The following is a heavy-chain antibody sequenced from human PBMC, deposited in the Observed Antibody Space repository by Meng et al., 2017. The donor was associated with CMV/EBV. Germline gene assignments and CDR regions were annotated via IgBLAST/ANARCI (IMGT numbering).Heavy chain of an antibody. CDR3: ASGPNWNYFDY. J-gene: IGHJ4*02. Sequence: GSLRLSCTVSGGSISSYYWSWIRQPPGKGLEWIGYIYYSGSTNYNPSLKSRVTISVDTSKNQFSLKLSSVTAADTAAYYCASGPNWNYFDYWGQGTLVTVSS. CDR2: IYYSGST. CDR1: GGSISSYY. D-gene: IGHD1-1*01. V-gene: IGHV4-59*01.